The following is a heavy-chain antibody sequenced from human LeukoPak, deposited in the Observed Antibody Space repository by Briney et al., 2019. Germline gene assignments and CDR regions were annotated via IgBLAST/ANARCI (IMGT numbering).Heavy chain of an antibody. CDR3: AKHCNGYCNTASEKRFDP. V-gene: IGHV3-23*01. Sequence: GGSLRLSCAASGFTFSSYSMNWVRQAPGKGLEWVSGIGSNSVPTVYADSVKGRFTISRDNSKSMLYLQMDSLRVEDTAVYYCAKHCNGYCNTASEKRFDPWGQGTLVTVSS. D-gene: IGHD2-2*03. CDR1: GFTFSSYS. J-gene: IGHJ5*02. CDR2: IGSNSVPT.